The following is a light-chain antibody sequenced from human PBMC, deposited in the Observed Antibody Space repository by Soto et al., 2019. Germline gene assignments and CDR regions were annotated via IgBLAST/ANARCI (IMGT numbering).Light chain of an antibody. CDR3: CSYAGDNRGV. CDR2: EAS. CDR1: SNNVGRYNL. V-gene: IGLV2-23*01. Sequence: QSALTQPASVSGSPGQSITISCTGTSNNVGRYNLVSWYQQHPGKAPKLLIYEASKRHSGVSNRFSASKSGNTSSLTNSGIKAEHESDYYCCSYAGDNRGVFGGGTKVTVL. J-gene: IGLJ2*01.